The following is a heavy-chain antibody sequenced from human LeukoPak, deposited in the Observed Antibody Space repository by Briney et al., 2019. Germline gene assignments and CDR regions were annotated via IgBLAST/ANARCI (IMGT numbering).Heavy chain of an antibody. V-gene: IGHV3-23*01. CDR2: TSGGGDDT. Sequence: GGSLRLSCAVSGFIFSSSAMSWVRRAPGKGLEWVSATSGGGDDTSYADSARGRFTVSRDNSKNTLYLQMNSLRAEDTAVYYCAKDSRESSGHFPYYYYYHYGLDVWGQGTTVTVSS. D-gene: IGHD3-22*01. CDR1: GFIFSSSA. CDR3: AKDSRESSGHFPYYYYYHYGLDV. J-gene: IGHJ6*02.